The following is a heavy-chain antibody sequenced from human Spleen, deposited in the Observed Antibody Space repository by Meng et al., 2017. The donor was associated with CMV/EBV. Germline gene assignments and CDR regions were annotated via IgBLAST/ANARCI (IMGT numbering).Heavy chain of an antibody. V-gene: IGHV3-49*04. Sequence: GESLKISCTASGFSVRDYVMSWVRQAPGKGLEWVGLIRSNTYGGTTEYAASLEGRFTISRDDSKNIAYLQMYSLKTEDTAVYYCFRDRYLLRFLEFVPSGMDVWGQGTTVTVSS. CDR3: FRDRYLLRFLEFVPSGMDV. CDR1: GFSVRDYV. J-gene: IGHJ6*02. D-gene: IGHD3-3*01. CDR2: IRSNTYGGTT.